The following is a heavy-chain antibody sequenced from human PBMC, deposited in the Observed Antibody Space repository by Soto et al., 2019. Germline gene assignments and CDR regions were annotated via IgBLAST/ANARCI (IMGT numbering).Heavy chain of an antibody. V-gene: IGHV4-61*08. Sequence: QVQLQESGPRLAKPSESLSLTCSVSGASLTRGVYYWSWLRQAPGRQLEWIGSIYYRGTTNYTPSLTGRVTISEDTSRNQVSVTVKSVTAADTAVYFCARANCVRCPFDLWGQGILVTVSS. CDR1: GASLTRGVYY. D-gene: IGHD2-21*01. J-gene: IGHJ4*02. CDR3: ARANCVRCPFDL. CDR2: IYYRGTT.